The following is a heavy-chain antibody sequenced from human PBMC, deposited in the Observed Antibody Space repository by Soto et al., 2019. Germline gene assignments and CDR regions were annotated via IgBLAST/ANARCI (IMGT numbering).Heavy chain of an antibody. CDR1: GFTFSNYG. D-gene: IGHD1-7*01. CDR3: ARDNWNYVSAFDI. Sequence: QVQLVESGGGVVQPGRSLRLSCAASGFTFSNYGMHWVRQAPGKGLEWVAVIWSDGSNKYYADSVKGRFTISRDNSKNTLYVQMNSLRAEDTAVYYCARDNWNYVSAFDIWGQGTMVTVSS. J-gene: IGHJ3*02. V-gene: IGHV3-33*01. CDR2: IWSDGSNK.